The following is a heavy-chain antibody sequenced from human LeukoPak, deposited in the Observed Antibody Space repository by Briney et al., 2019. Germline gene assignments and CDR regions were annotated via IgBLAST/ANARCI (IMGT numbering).Heavy chain of an antibody. CDR1: GFTFSSYW. Sequence: GGSLRLSCAASGFTFSSYWTSWVRQAPGKGLEWVANIKQDGSEKYYVDSVKGRFTISRDNAKNSLYLQMNSLRAEDTAVYYCARPKIDWDAFDIWGQGTMVTVSS. V-gene: IGHV3-7*01. CDR3: ARPKIDWDAFDI. CDR2: IKQDGSEK. D-gene: IGHD3-9*01. J-gene: IGHJ3*02.